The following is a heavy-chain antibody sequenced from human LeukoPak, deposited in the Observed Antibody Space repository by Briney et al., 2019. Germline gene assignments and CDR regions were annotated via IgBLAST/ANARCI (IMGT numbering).Heavy chain of an antibody. J-gene: IGHJ4*02. D-gene: IGHD3-3*01. Sequence: ASVKVSCKASGYSFTDYYIHWVRQAPGQGLESMGWINPNSGGTSYAQKFQGRVTMTRDPSISTAYMDLSRLRSDDTSVYYCTRAYEFSSSYYFDYWGQGTLVTVSS. CDR2: INPNSGGT. CDR1: GYSFTDYY. V-gene: IGHV1-2*02. CDR3: TRAYEFSSSYYFDY.